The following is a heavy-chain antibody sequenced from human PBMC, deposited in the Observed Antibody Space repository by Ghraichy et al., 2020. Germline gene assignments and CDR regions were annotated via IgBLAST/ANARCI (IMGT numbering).Heavy chain of an antibody. D-gene: IGHD6-19*01. Sequence: SQTLSLTCTVSGGSISSGDYYWSWIRQPPGKGLEWVGYIYYSGSTYYNPSLKSRVTISVDTSKNQFSLKLSSVTAADTAVYYCARMSSSGWYNDYWGQGTLVTVSS. CDR2: IYYSGST. CDR3: ARMSSSGWYNDY. J-gene: IGHJ4*02. V-gene: IGHV4-30-4*01. CDR1: GGSISSGDYY.